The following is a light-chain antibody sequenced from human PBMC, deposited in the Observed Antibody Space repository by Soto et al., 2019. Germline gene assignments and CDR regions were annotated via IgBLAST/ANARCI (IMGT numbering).Light chain of an antibody. Sequence: DIQMTQFPSSLSAFVGERVTITCRASQDIDTYVNWYRFKTGEAPKLLIYFASSLQTGVPYRFSGSGAGADFTLTIANLQPEDSGVYYCQQSYSVPGLTFGPGT. CDR1: QDIDTY. V-gene: IGKV1-39*01. CDR2: FAS. CDR3: QQSYSVPGLT. J-gene: IGKJ5*01.